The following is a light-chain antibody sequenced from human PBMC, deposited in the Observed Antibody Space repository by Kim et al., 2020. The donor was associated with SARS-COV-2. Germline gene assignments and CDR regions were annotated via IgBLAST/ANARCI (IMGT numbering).Light chain of an antibody. CDR2: EDS. Sequence: NFMLTQPHSVSESPGKTVTISCTRSSGTIHSNYVQWYQQRPGSAPIAVVFEDSERPSGVPGRFSGSIDSSSNSASLTISGLQTEDEADYYFQSYDNDGNQVFGGGTQLTVL. CDR3: QSYDNDGNQV. CDR1: SGTIHSNY. V-gene: IGLV6-57*03. J-gene: IGLJ3*02.